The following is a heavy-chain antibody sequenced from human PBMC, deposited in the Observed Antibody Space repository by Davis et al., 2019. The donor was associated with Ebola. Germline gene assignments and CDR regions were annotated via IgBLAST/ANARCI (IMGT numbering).Heavy chain of an antibody. J-gene: IGHJ5*02. CDR2: IIPIFGTA. CDR3: ARESTTVTTGWFDP. D-gene: IGHD4-17*01. V-gene: IGHV1-69*06. Sequence: AASVKVSCKASGYTLTSYGISWVRQAPGQGLEWMGGIIPIFGTANYAQKFQGRVTITADKSTSTAYMELSSLRSEDTAVYYCARESTTVTTGWFDPWGQGTLVTVSS. CDR1: GYTLTSYG.